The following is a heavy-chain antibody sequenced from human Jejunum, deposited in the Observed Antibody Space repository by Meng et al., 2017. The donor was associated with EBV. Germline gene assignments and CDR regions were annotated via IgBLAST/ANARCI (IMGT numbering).Heavy chain of an antibody. CDR2: INHSGST. D-gene: IGHD3-16*02. CDR3: ARVAFSYTTRSLDS. V-gene: IGHV4-34*01. CDR1: RGSFSGYY. Sequence: VQLHTWGPGLLKPSDTLSLTCAVYRGSFSGYYWSWIRQHPGKGLEWIGEINHSGSTNYNPSLRSRVTISVETSKNQFSLRLNSVTAADTAVYYCARVAFSYTTRSLDSWGQGTLVTVSS. J-gene: IGHJ4*02.